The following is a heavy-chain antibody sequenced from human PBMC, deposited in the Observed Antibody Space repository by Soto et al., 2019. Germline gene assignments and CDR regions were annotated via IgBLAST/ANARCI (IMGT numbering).Heavy chain of an antibody. CDR1: GFSFNNYG. CDR3: AREDSIIIPAVSDF. V-gene: IGHV3-21*01. Sequence: WGSLRLSCTVSGFSFNNYGINWFRQAPGKGLEWVWSISKSDYTYYSDSVKGRFTISRDNAKNSVSLQMNTLRVEDTAVYYCAREDSIIIPAVSDFWGQGTLVTVSS. CDR2: ISKSDYT. J-gene: IGHJ4*02. D-gene: IGHD2-2*01.